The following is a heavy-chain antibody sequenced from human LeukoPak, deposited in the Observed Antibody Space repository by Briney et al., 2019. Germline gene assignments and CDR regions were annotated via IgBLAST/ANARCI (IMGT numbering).Heavy chain of an antibody. Sequence: AASVKVSCKASGYTFTSYSITWVRQAPGQRLEWMGWISTNNGNTDYAQKLRDRVTMTTDTSTNTAYMELRSLRSDDTAVYYCARDLDRIVPTTADHWGQGTLVTVSS. V-gene: IGHV1-18*01. J-gene: IGHJ1*01. D-gene: IGHD5-12*01. CDR1: GYTFTSYS. CDR3: ARDLDRIVPTTADH. CDR2: ISTNNGNT.